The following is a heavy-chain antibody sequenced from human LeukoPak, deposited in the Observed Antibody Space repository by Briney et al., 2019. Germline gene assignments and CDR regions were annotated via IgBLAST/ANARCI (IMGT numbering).Heavy chain of an antibody. J-gene: IGHJ4*02. CDR2: IYSGGST. D-gene: IGHD3-22*01. CDR1: GFTVSSNY. CDR3: ARDSGYYDSSGYSYYFDY. Sequence: GGSLRLSCAASGFTVSSNYMSWVRQAPGKGLEWVSVIYSGGSTYYADSVKGRFTISRDNSKNTLYLQMNSLRAEDTAVYYCARDSGYYDSSGYSYYFDYWGQGTLVTVSS. V-gene: IGHV3-66*01.